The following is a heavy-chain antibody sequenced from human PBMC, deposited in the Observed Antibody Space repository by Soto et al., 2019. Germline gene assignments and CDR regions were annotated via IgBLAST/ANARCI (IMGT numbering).Heavy chain of an antibody. CDR3: AGGLHQYSSGWYFVH. CDR2: IYSAGNT. Sequence: EVQLVESGGGLVQPGGSLRLSCAASGFTVSGNYMNWVRQAPGKGLEWVSVIYSAGNTFYADSVKGRFTISRDNSRDTLYLQMNSLRAEDTAVYYCAGGLHQYSSGWYFVHWGQGTLVTVSS. J-gene: IGHJ4*02. CDR1: GFTVSGNY. D-gene: IGHD6-19*01. V-gene: IGHV3-66*01.